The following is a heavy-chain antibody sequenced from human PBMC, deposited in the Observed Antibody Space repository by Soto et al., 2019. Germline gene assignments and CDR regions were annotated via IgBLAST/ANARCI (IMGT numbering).Heavy chain of an antibody. CDR3: VRDRYSSSGWFDP. V-gene: IGHV6-1*01. CDR1: GDSVSSYSAA. CDR2: TYYRSRFFS. J-gene: IGHJ5*02. Sequence: SQTLSLTCAISGDSVSSYSAAWNWIRQSPSGGLEWLGRTYYRSRFFSDCAESVKSRIIINPDTSKNQFSLQLKSVTPEDTAVYYCVRDRYSSSGWFDPWGQGTPVTVSS. D-gene: IGHD3-10*01.